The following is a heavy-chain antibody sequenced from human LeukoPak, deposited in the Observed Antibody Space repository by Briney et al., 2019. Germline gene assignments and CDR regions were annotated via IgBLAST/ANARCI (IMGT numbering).Heavy chain of an antibody. Sequence: SVKVSCKASGGTFSSYAISWVRQAPGQGLEWMGGIIPIFGTANYAQKFQGRVTITADKSTSTAYMELSSLRSEDTAVYYCARTYSGSPGRLDYWGQGTLVTVSS. CDR3: ARTYSGSPGRLDY. J-gene: IGHJ4*02. CDR1: GGTFSSYA. CDR2: IIPIFGTA. V-gene: IGHV1-69*06. D-gene: IGHD1-26*01.